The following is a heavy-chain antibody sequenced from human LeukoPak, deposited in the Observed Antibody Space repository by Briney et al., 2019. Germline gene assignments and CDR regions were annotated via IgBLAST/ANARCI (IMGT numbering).Heavy chain of an antibody. CDR3: ARGTSHSSCMDV. Sequence: SETLSLTCAVYGGSFSGYYWSWIRQPPGKGLEWIGEINHSGSTNYNPSLKSRVTISVDTSKNQFSLKLSSVTAADTAVYYCARGTSHSSCMDVWGQGTTVTVSS. D-gene: IGHD2-15*01. J-gene: IGHJ6*02. CDR2: INHSGST. CDR1: GGSFSGYY. V-gene: IGHV4-34*01.